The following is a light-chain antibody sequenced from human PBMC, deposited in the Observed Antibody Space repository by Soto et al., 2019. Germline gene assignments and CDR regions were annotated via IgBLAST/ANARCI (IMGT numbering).Light chain of an antibody. Sequence: DIQMTQSPSTLSASVGDRVTITYRASQSISSWLAWYQQKPGKAPKLLIYDASSLESGVPSRFSGSGSGTEFTLTISSLQPDDFATYYCQHYNSYSEAFGQGTKV. CDR1: QSISSW. CDR3: QHYNSYSEA. CDR2: DAS. J-gene: IGKJ1*01. V-gene: IGKV1-5*01.